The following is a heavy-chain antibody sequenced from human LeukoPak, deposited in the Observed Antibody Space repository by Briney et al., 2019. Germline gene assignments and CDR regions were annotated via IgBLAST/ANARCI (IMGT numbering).Heavy chain of an antibody. V-gene: IGHV1-2*04. CDR2: INPNSGGT. CDR3: ARDVEGATTDLQDDY. Sequence: GASVKVSCKASGYTFTGYYMHWVRQAPGQGLEWMGWINPNSGGTNYAQKFQGWVTMTRDTSISTAYMELSRLRSDDTAVYYCARDVEGATTDLQDDYWGQGTLVTVSS. D-gene: IGHD1-26*01. J-gene: IGHJ4*02. CDR1: GYTFTGYY.